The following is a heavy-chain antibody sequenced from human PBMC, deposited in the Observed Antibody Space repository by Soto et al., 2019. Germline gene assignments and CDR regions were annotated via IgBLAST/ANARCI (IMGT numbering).Heavy chain of an antibody. CDR3: KRGVKNEYGVDA. D-gene: IGHD4-17*01. Sequence: PGGSLRLSCSAFGFTFSGYWMHWVRQPPGKGLVWVSRINPDGSTTNYADSVQGRFAISRDNAKNTVYLHMNSLGAGDSAVYYCKRGVKNEYGVDAGGQGTRVTVSS. CDR2: INPDGSTT. J-gene: IGHJ5*01. CDR1: GFTFSGYW. V-gene: IGHV3-74*01.